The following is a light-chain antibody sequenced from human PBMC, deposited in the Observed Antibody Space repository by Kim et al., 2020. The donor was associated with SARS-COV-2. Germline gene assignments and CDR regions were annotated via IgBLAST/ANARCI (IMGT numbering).Light chain of an antibody. CDR1: SSNIGADYD. V-gene: IGLV1-40*01. J-gene: IGLJ2*01. CDR2: GNS. CDR3: QSYDRSLSGFWI. Sequence: QPVLTQPPSVSGAPGQRVTISCTGSSSNIGADYDVHWYQQLPGTAPKLLIYGNSNRPSGVPDRFSGSKSGTSASLAITGLQAEDEADYYCQSYDRSLSGFWIFGGGTKVTVL.